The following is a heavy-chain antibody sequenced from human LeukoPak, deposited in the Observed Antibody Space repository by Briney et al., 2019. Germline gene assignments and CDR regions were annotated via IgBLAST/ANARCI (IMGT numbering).Heavy chain of an antibody. CDR1: GGSFSGYY. CDR3: ARLAAPSGKFDY. J-gene: IGHJ4*02. CDR2: INHSGST. Sequence: SETLSLTCAVYGGSFSGYYWSWIRQPPGKGLEWIGEINHSGSTSYNPSLRSRVTISVDTSKNQFSLKLGSVTAADTAVYYCARLAAPSGKFDYWGQGTLVTVSS. V-gene: IGHV4-34*01. D-gene: IGHD6-6*01.